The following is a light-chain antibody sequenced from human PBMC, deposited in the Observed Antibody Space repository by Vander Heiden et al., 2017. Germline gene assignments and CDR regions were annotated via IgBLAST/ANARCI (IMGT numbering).Light chain of an antibody. CDR3: QVYHPLPRT. CDR2: GAS. CDR1: QYISSSY. V-gene: IGKV3-20*01. Sequence: EIVLTQSPGTLSVSPGETVTLTCRASQYISSSYVAWYQQRRGQVPKLLIYGASNRAPGIPDRFSGRRFGTDFALTISRLVPDDLAVSYCQVYHPLPRTFGHRTREEIK. J-gene: IGKJ1*01.